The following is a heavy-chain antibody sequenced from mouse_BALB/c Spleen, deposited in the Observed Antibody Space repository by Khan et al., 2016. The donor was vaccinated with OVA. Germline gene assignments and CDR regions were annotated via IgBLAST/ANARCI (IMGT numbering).Heavy chain of an antibody. V-gene: IGHV2-6-1*01. J-gene: IGHJ4*01. CDR3: AGQPYYHYNIMDY. Sequence: VQLQESGPGLVAPSQSLSITCTISGFSLTNYGVHWVRQPPGKGLEWLVVIWSDGSTTYNSALKSRLTISKDNSKSHVFLKMNSLQTDDTAMYFCAGQPYYHYNIMDYWGQGTSVTVSS. D-gene: IGHD2-10*01. CDR2: IWSDGST. CDR1: GFSLTNYG.